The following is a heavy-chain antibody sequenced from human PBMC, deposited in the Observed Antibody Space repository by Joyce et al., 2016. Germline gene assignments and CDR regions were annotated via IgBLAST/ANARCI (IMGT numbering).Heavy chain of an antibody. CDR1: GLTFSDYS. Sequence: EVQLVESGGGLVQPGGSLRFSCVASGLTFSDYSMNWVRQAPGKGLEWCSYSNSGSSSIYYADSVKGRFTISRDNAKNSRYLQMNSLGAEDTAVYYCAVRAGTYSFDCWGQGTLVTVSS. CDR2: SNSGSSSI. J-gene: IGHJ4*02. V-gene: IGHV3-48*04. CDR3: AVRAGTYSFDC. D-gene: IGHD1-1*01.